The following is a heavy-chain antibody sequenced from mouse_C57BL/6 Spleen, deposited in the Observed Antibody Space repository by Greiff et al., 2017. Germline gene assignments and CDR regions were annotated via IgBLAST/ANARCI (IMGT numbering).Heavy chain of an antibody. Sequence: EVQRVESGGGLVKPGGSLKLSCAASGFTFSSYTMSWVRQTPEKRLEWVATISGGGGNTYYPDSVKGRFTISRDNAKNTLYLQMSSLRSEDTALYYCARHEPYFDYWGQGTTLTVSS. J-gene: IGHJ2*01. V-gene: IGHV5-9*01. CDR3: ARHEPYFDY. CDR1: GFTFSSYT. CDR2: ISGGGGNT.